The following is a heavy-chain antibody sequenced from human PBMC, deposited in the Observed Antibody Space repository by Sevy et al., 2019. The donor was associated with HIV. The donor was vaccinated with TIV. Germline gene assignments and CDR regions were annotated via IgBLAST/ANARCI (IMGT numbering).Heavy chain of an antibody. Sequence: GGSLRLSCAASGFTFSYYNMNWVRQAPGKGLEWVSSISGGSSYIFYVDSVKGQFTISRDNAKDSLFLQMNSLRAEDTAVYYCVRNLDYYASGPPDSWGRGTLVTVSS. V-gene: IGHV3-21*01. D-gene: IGHD3-10*01. J-gene: IGHJ4*02. CDR3: VRNLDYYASGPPDS. CDR2: ISGGSSYI. CDR1: GFTFSYYN.